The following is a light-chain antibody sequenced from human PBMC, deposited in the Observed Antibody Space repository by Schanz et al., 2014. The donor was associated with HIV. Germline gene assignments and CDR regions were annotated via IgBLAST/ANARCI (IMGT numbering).Light chain of an antibody. Sequence: SSELTQPPSVSVAPGKTARITCGGNNIGSTSVHWYQQKPGQAPVLVIYYDRDRPSAIPERFSGSSSGNTATLTISRVEAGDEADYYCQAWDSSTAVFGGGTKLTVL. CDR1: NIGSTS. CDR3: QAWDSSTAV. J-gene: IGLJ2*01. CDR2: YDR. V-gene: IGLV3-21*01.